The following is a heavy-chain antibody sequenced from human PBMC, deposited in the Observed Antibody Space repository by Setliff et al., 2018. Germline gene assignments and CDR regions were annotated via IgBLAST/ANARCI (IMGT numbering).Heavy chain of an antibody. CDR3: ARAVGYCSGGSCYKGDDY. CDR2: ISAYNGDT. D-gene: IGHD2-15*01. V-gene: IGHV1-18*01. CDR1: GYTFTSYG. Sequence: ASVKVSCKASGYTFTSYGISWVRQAPGQGLEWMGWISAYNGDTNYAQKLQGRVAMTTDTSTNTAYMEVRSLGSDDTAMYYCARAVGYCSGGSCYKGDDYWGQGTLVTVSS. J-gene: IGHJ4*02.